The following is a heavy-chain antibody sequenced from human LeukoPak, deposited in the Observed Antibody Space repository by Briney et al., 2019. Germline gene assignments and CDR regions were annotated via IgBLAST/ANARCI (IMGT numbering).Heavy chain of an antibody. V-gene: IGHV4-61*02. CDR2: IYTSGST. CDR1: GGSISSGSYY. Sequence: PSETLSLTCTVSGGSISSGSYYWSWIRQPAGKGLEWIGRIYTSGSTNYNPSLKSRVTISVDTSKNQFSLKLSSVTAADTAVYYCARAGDFWSGLYYFDYWGQGTLVTVSS. J-gene: IGHJ4*02. CDR3: ARAGDFWSGLYYFDY. D-gene: IGHD3-3*01.